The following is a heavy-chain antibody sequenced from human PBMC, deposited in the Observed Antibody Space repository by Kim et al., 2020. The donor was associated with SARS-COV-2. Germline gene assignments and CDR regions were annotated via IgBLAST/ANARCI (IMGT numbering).Heavy chain of an antibody. CDR1: GFTFSSYD. V-gene: IGHV3-13*01. CDR2: IGTAGDT. CDR3: ARGSWVRGAHAFDI. J-gene: IGHJ3*02. Sequence: GGSLRLSCAASGFTFSSYDMHWVRQATGKGLEWVSAIGTAGDTYYPGSVKGRFTISRENAKNSLYLQMNSLRAGDTAVYYCARGSWVRGAHAFDIWGQGTMVTVSS. D-gene: IGHD3-10*01.